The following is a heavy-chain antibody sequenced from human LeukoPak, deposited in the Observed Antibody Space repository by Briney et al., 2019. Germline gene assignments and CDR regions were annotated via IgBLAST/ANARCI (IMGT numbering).Heavy chain of an antibody. Sequence: GGSLRLSCAASGFTFSSYTMNWVRQAPGKGLEWVSSITSDTRYIFYADSLKGRFTISRDNAKNSLYLQMNSLRAEDTAVYYCARDGDDYDSYYYYYMDVWGKGTTVTVSS. V-gene: IGHV3-21*06. D-gene: IGHD4-17*01. CDR3: ARDGDDYDSYYYYYMDV. CDR1: GFTFSSYT. CDR2: ITSDTRYI. J-gene: IGHJ6*03.